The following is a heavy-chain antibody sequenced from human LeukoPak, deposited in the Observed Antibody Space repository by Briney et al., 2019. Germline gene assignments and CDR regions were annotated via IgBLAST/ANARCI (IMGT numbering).Heavy chain of an antibody. CDR2: IGTAGDT. CDR1: GFTFSSYD. J-gene: IGHJ4*02. CDR3: ARGVGATTFLDY. V-gene: IGHV3-13*01. D-gene: IGHD1-26*01. Sequence: PGGSLRLSCAASGFTFSSYDMHWVRQATGKGLEWVSAIGTAGDTYYPGSVKGRFTISRENAKNSLYLQMNSLRAGDTAVYYCARGVGATTFLDYWGQGTLVTVSS.